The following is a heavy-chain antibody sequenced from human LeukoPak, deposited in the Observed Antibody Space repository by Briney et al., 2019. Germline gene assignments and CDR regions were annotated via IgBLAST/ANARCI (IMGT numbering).Heavy chain of an antibody. D-gene: IGHD2-15*01. J-gene: IGHJ3*02. CDR1: GGSISSYY. Sequence: SETLSLTCTVSGGSISSYYWSWIRQPPGKGLEWIGYIYYSGSTNYNPSLKSRVTISVDTSKNQFSLKLSSVTAADTAVYYCARDAYCSGRSCYGWGAFDIWGQGTMVTVSS. V-gene: IGHV4-59*12. CDR3: ARDAYCSGRSCYGWGAFDI. CDR2: IYYSGST.